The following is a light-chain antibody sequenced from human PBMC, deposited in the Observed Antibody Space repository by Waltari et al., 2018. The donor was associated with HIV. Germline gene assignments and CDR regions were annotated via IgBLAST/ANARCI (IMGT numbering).Light chain of an antibody. V-gene: IGLV3-21*01. CDR1: KLGSNR. Sequence: SVLPQPPSVYVATGTTARPTCGAPKLGSNRRLGYQQQPGQAPVMVIYHDTDRPSGIPDRFSGSNSEDTATLTIRRVEAGDEADYYCQVWDTNTDQYVIFGGGTNLAV. J-gene: IGLJ2*01. CDR3: QVWDTNTDQYVI. CDR2: HDT.